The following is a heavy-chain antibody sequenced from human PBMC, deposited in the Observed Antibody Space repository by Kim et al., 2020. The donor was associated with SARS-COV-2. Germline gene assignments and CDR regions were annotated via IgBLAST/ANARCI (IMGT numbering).Heavy chain of an antibody. CDR3: AKVVYSGGRGYSAFDY. CDR1: GFTFSSYG. J-gene: IGHJ4*02. V-gene: IGHV3-33*06. Sequence: GGSLRLSCAASGFTFSSYGMHWVRQAPGKGLEWVAIIWFDGSNKYYADSVKGRFTISRDNSKNTLYLQMNSLRAEDTAVYHCAKVVYSGGRGYSAFDYWGQGTLVTASS. D-gene: IGHD3-22*01. CDR2: IWFDGSNK.